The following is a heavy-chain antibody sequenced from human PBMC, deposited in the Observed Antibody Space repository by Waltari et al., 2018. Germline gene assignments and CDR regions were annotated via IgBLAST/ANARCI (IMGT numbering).Heavy chain of an antibody. J-gene: IGHJ4*02. V-gene: IGHV3-23*01. CDR3: AKVQDSMVPANFDY. Sequence: EVQLLESGGGLVQPGGSLRLSCAASGFTFSSYAMSWVRQAPGKGLAWVSAISGRGGNTYYSDSVKGLFTISRDNSKNTLYLQMNSLRAEDTAVYYCAKVQDSMVPANFDYWGQGTLVTVSS. CDR2: ISGRGGNT. D-gene: IGHD3-10*01. CDR1: GFTFSSYA.